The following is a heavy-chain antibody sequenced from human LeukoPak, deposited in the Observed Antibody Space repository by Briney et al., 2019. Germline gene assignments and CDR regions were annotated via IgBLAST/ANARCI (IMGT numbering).Heavy chain of an antibody. J-gene: IGHJ6*03. CDR1: GYTFTGYY. V-gene: IGHV1-2*05. CDR3: ASATYYCSSTSCYGYYYYYVDV. CDR2: INPNSGGT. Sequence: ASVKVSCKASGYTFTGYYMHWVRQAPGQGLEWMGRINPNSGGTNYAQKFQGRVTMTRDRSISTAYMELSRLRSDDTDVYYCASATYYCSSTSCYGYYYYYVDVWGKGTTVTVSS. D-gene: IGHD2-2*01.